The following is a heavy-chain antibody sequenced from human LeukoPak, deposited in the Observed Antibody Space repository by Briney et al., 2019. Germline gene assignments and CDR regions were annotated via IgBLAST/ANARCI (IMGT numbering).Heavy chain of an antibody. CDR1: GFTFSSYW. J-gene: IGHJ6*03. V-gene: IGHV3-23*01. Sequence: PGGSLRLSCSASGFTFSSYWMTWVRQAPGKGPEWVASVNGRGATTYYADSVRGRFTISRDNSKNTVYLQMISLGADDTAVYFCAKAPATGEGYYFYYMDVWGKGTTVTVSS. CDR3: AKAPATGEGYYFYYMDV. CDR2: VNGRGATT. D-gene: IGHD7-27*01.